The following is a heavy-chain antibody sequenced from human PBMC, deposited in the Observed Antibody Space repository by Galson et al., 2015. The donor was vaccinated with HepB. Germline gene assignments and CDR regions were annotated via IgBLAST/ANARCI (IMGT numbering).Heavy chain of an antibody. J-gene: IGHJ5*02. CDR3: ARDRANIVATRAWFDP. CDR2: IIPILGIA. V-gene: IGHV1-69*04. Sequence: SVKVSCKASGGTFSSYTISWVRQAPGQGLEWMGRIIPILGIANYAQKFQGRVTITADKSTSTAYMKLSSLRSEDTAVYYCARDRANIVATRAWFDPWGQGTLVTVSS. D-gene: IGHD5-12*01. CDR1: GGTFSSYT.